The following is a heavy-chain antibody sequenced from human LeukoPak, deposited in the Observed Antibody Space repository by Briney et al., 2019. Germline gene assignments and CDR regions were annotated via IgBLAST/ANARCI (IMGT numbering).Heavy chain of an antibody. J-gene: IGHJ6*04. Sequence: SVKVSCKASGGTFSSYAISWVRQAPGQGLEWMGGIIPIFGTANYAQKFQGRVTITADESTSTAYMELSSLRSEDTAVYYCASSYSGYYYYDMDVWGKGTTVTVSS. D-gene: IGHD3-10*01. CDR2: IIPIFGTA. CDR3: ASSYSGYYYYDMDV. V-gene: IGHV1-69*01. CDR1: GGTFSSYA.